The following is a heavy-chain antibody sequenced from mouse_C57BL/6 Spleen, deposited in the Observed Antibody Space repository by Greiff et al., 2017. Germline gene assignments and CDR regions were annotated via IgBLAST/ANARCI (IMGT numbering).Heavy chain of an antibody. CDR3: ARGELPGGYFDY. CDR1: GYSITSGYY. CDR2: ISYDGSN. D-gene: IGHD2-1*01. V-gene: IGHV3-6*01. J-gene: IGHJ2*01. Sequence: EVQLVESGPGLVKPSQSLSLTCSVTGYSITSGYYWNWIRQFPGNKLEWMGYISYDGSNNYNPSLKNRISITRDTSKNQFFLKLNSVTTEDTATYYCARGELPGGYFDYWGQGTTLTVSS.